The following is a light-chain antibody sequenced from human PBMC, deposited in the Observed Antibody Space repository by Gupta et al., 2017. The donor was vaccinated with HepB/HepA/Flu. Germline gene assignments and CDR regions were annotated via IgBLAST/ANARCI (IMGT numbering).Light chain of an antibody. V-gene: IGKV1-5*03. CDR3: QQDNSYPCT. CDR1: QSVNSW. CDR2: QAS. Sequence: DIQMTQSPSTLSTSVGDRVTITCRASQSVNSWLAWYRQKPGQAPKLLIYQASTLESGVPSRFSGSGSGTEFTLTISSLQPDDFATYYCQQDNSYPCTFGHGTKVDIK. J-gene: IGKJ3*01.